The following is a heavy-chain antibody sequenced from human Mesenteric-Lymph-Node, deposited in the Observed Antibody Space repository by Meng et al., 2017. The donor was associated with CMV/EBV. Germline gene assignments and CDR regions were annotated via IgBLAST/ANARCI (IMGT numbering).Heavy chain of an antibody. CDR2: IYPDDSET. Sequence: GGSLRLSCKGSGYTFTTYWIGWVRQMPGKGLEWMGIIYPDDSETRYSPSFQGQVTISADKSISTAYLQWSSLKASDTAMYYCARHVAGASDYWGHGTLVTVSS. D-gene: IGHD1-26*01. V-gene: IGHV5-51*01. CDR3: ARHVAGASDY. CDR1: GYTFTTYW. J-gene: IGHJ4*01.